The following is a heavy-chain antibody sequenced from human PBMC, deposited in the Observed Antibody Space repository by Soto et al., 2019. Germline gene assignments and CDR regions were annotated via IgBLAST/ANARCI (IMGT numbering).Heavy chain of an antibody. CDR1: GGTFSSYA. Sequence: GASVKVSCKASGGTFSSYAISWVRQAPGQGLEWMGGIIPIFGTANYAQKFQGRVTITADESTSTAYVELSSLRSEDTAVYYCARAYSSSPYNWFDPWGQGTLVTVSS. D-gene: IGHD6-6*01. J-gene: IGHJ5*02. V-gene: IGHV1-69*13. CDR3: ARAYSSSPYNWFDP. CDR2: IIPIFGTA.